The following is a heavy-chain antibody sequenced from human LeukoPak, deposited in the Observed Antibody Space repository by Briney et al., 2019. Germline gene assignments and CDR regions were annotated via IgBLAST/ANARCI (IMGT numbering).Heavy chain of an antibody. V-gene: IGHV1-8*01. CDR2: MNPNSGNT. CDR1: GYTFTSYD. Sequence: ASVKVSCKASGYTFTSYDINWVRQATGQGLEWMGWMNPNSGNTGYARKFQGRVTMTRNTSISTAYMELSSLRSEDTAVYYCASSGWPDFDYWGQGTLVTVSS. J-gene: IGHJ4*02. D-gene: IGHD6-19*01. CDR3: ASSGWPDFDY.